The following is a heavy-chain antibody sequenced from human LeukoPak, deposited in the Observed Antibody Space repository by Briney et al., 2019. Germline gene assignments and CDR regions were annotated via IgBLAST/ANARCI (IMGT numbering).Heavy chain of an antibody. CDR1: GFTFSDYY. Sequence: SGGSLRLSCAASGFTFSDYYMIWVRQAPGKGLEWVSYISSSGTTIYYADSVKGRFTISRDNAKNSLYLQMNSLRAEDTAVYYCARDYGGSSPFDYWGQGTLVTVSS. CDR3: ARDYGGSSPFDY. CDR2: ISSSGTTI. D-gene: IGHD4-23*01. V-gene: IGHV3-11*04. J-gene: IGHJ4*02.